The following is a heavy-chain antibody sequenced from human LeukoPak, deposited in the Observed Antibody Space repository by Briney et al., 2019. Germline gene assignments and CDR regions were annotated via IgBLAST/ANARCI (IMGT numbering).Heavy chain of an antibody. V-gene: IGHV4-61*08. D-gene: IGHD6-13*01. Sequence: PSQTLSLTCTVSGGSISSGGYYWRWIRQPPGKGLEWIGYIYYGGSTNYNPSLKSRVTISVDTSKNQFSLKLSSVTAADTAVYYCARGRYSSSPSFDYWGQGTLVTVSS. CDR1: GGSISSGGYY. CDR2: IYYGGST. J-gene: IGHJ4*02. CDR3: ARGRYSSSPSFDY.